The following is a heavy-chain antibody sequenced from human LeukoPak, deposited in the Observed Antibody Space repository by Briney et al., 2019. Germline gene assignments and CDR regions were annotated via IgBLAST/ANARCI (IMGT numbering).Heavy chain of an antibody. CDR1: GFTFSSYA. Sequence: PGGSLRLSCAASGFTFSSYAMSWVRQAPGKGLEWVSAISGSGGSTYYADSVKGRFTISRDNSKNTLYLQMNSLRAEDTALYYCARVWWLRGYYYYGMDVWGQGTTVTVSS. J-gene: IGHJ6*02. CDR2: ISGSGGST. CDR3: ARVWWLRGYYYYGMDV. D-gene: IGHD5-12*01. V-gene: IGHV3-23*01.